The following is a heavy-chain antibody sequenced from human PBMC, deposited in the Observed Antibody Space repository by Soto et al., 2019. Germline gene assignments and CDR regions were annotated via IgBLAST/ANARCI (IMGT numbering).Heavy chain of an antibody. CDR2: ISYSGST. D-gene: IGHD3-22*01. V-gene: IGHV4-30-4*01. Sequence: QVQLQESGPGLVKPSQTLSLTCTVSGGSISSGDYYWSWIRQPPGKGLEWIGYISYSGSTYYNPSLNSRVTISVDTSETQFSLKLSSVTAADTAVYYCAREPPSTLYYYDSSGYDGAFDLWGQGTMVTVSS. J-gene: IGHJ3*01. CDR3: AREPPSTLYYYDSSGYDGAFDL. CDR1: GGSISSGDYY.